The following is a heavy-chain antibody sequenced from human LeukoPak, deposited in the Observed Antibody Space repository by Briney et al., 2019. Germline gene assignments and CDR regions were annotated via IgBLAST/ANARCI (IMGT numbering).Heavy chain of an antibody. CDR1: GYTFTSYG. D-gene: IGHD2-2*01. CDR2: ISAYNGNT. V-gene: IGHV1-18*01. Sequence: ASVTVSCKASGYTFTSYGISWVRQAPGQGLEWMGWISAYNGNTNYAQKLQGRVTMTTDTSTSTAYMELRSLRSDDTAVYYCARESYCSSTSCYSDYYYYGMDVWGQGTTVTVSS. J-gene: IGHJ6*02. CDR3: ARESYCSSTSCYSDYYYYGMDV.